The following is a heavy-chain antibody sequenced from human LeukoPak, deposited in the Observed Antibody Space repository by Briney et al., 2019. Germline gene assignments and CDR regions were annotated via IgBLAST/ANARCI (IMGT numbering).Heavy chain of an antibody. J-gene: IGHJ4*02. CDR3: TRSGFGGGVHFDY. CDR1: GYTFTSYD. V-gene: IGHV1-8*01. CDR2: MNPNSGDT. D-gene: IGHD3-16*01. Sequence: ASVKVSCKASGYTFTSYDVNWVRQAAGQGLEWMGWMNPNSGDTGYVEKFQGRVTMTRDTSITTAYMELSSLRSEDTAVYYCTRSGFGGGVHFDYWGQGTPVTVSS.